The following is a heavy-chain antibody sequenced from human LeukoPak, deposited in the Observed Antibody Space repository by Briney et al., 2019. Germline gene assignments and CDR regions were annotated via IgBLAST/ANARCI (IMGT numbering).Heavy chain of an antibody. CDR1: GGSISSSSYH. Sequence: SETLSLTCTVSGGSISSSSYHWGWIRQPPGKGLEWIGSIYYSGSTNYNPSLKSRVTISVDTSKNQFSLKLTSVTAADTAVYYCARDRAARVTTDNNWFDPWGQGTLVSVSS. CDR2: IYYSGST. J-gene: IGHJ5*02. CDR3: ARDRAARVTTDNNWFDP. V-gene: IGHV4-39*07. D-gene: IGHD6-6*01.